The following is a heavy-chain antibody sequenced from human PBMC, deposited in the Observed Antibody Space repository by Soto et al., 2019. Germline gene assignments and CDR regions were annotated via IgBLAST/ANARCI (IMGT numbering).Heavy chain of an antibody. J-gene: IGHJ4*02. CDR2: IRGIGDTT. CDR3: XXXXXXFXSGXXXDY. D-gene: IGHD3-10*01. V-gene: IGHV3-23*01. Sequence: EVQLLESGGGLVQPGGSLRLSCAASGFTXRDYAMAWVRQAPGKGLXWVSSIRGIGDTTYYADSVKGRFTVSRDNSKKTLYLQMDSLRAEDTAXXXXXXXXXXFXSGXXXDYWGQGTLV. CDR1: GFTXRDYA.